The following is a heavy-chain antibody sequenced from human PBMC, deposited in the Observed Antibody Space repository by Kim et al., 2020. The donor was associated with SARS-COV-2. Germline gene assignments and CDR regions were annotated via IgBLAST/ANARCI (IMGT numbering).Heavy chain of an antibody. J-gene: IGHJ4*02. CDR2: IYYSGST. V-gene: IGHV4-39*01. CDR3: SAYSSSWYASFEY. Sequence: SQTLSLTCTVSGGSISSSSYYWGWIRQPPGKGLEWIGSIYYSGSTYYNPSLKSRVTISVDTSKNQFSLNLSSVTAADTAVYYCSAYSSSWYASFEYWSQG. D-gene: IGHD6-13*01. CDR1: GGSISSSSYY.